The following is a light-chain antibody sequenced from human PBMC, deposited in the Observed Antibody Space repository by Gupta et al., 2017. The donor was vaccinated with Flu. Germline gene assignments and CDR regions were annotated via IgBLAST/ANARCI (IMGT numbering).Light chain of an antibody. CDR1: SSDVGGYNY. Sequence: SVTISCTGTSSDVGGYNYVSWYQQHPGKAPKLMIYDVSKRPSGVPDRFSGSKSGNTASLTISGLQAEDEADYYCCSYAGSSIGVFGGGTKLTVL. J-gene: IGLJ3*02. V-gene: IGLV2-11*01. CDR2: DVS. CDR3: CSYAGSSIGV.